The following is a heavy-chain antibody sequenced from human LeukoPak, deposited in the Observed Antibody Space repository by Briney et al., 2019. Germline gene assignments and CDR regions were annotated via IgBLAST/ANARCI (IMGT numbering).Heavy chain of an antibody. J-gene: IGHJ4*02. CDR3: ARRIAAAAAPYYFDY. V-gene: IGHV3-74*01. D-gene: IGHD6-13*01. CDR1: GFTFSSYW. CDR2: INSDGSST. Sequence: GGSLRLSCAASGFTFSSYWMHWVRQAPGKVLLWVSRINSDGSSTSYADSVKGRFTISRDNAKNTLYLQMNSLRAEDTAVYYCARRIAAAAAPYYFDYWGQGTLVTVSS.